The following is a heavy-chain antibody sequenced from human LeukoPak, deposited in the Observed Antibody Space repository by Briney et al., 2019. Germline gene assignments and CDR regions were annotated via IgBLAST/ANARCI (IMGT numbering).Heavy chain of an antibody. CDR2: INSDGSST. D-gene: IGHD4-23*01. V-gene: IGHV3-74*01. CDR1: GFTFRSYA. J-gene: IGHJ5*02. Sequence: GGSLRLSCAASGFTFRSYAMSWARQAPGKGLVWVSRINSDGSSTSYADSVKGRFTISRDNAKNTLYLQMNSLRAEDTAVYYCAQDYGGNRLFDPRGQGTLVTVSS. CDR3: AQDYGGNRLFDP.